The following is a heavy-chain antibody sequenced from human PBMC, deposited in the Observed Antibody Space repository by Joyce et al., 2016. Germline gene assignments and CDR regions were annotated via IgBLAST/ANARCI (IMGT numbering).Heavy chain of an antibody. CDR2: LSSSSSYI. Sequence: EVQLVESGGGLVKPGGSLRLFCAASGFTFSSYSMSWGRQVPGKGLEWVSSLSSSSSYIKYTDSVKGRFTISRDNAKNSLYLQMNSLRVEDTAVYYCARSSYTDGIFDYWGQGTLVTVSS. D-gene: IGHD3-16*02. CDR1: GFTFSSYS. CDR3: ARSSYTDGIFDY. V-gene: IGHV3-21*01. J-gene: IGHJ4*02.